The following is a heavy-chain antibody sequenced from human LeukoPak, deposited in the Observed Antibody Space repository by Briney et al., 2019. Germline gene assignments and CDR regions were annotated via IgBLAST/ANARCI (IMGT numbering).Heavy chain of an antibody. CDR1: GFTFTNYA. J-gene: IGHJ4*02. Sequence: HPGGSLRLSCAASGFTFTNYAMCWVRQAPGKGLEWVSTIGASGGSTYYADSVKGRFTISRDNSKNTLYLQMNSLRAEDTALYYCARDYGDYYFDYWGQGTLVTVSS. D-gene: IGHD4-17*01. V-gene: IGHV3-23*01. CDR3: ARDYGDYYFDY. CDR2: IGASGGST.